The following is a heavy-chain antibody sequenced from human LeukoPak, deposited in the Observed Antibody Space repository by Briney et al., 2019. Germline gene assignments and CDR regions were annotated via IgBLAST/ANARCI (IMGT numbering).Heavy chain of an antibody. CDR1: GGSSSSGGYY. Sequence: SETLSLTCTVSGGSSSSGGYYWSWIRQHPGEGLEWIGYIYYSGSTYYNPSLKSRLSISLDTSKNQFSLKLNSVTAADTAVYYCARDHSYYFGSQTSTLDVWGQGTAVTVSS. J-gene: IGHJ6*02. D-gene: IGHD3-10*01. CDR2: IYYSGST. CDR3: ARDHSYYFGSQTSTLDV. V-gene: IGHV4-31*03.